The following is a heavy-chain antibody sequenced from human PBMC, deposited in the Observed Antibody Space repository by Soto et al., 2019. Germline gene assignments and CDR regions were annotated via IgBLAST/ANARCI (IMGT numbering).Heavy chain of an antibody. J-gene: IGHJ4*02. D-gene: IGHD4-17*01. CDR3: ARWDYGYYARFDY. V-gene: IGHV1-8*01. Sequence: QVQLVQSGAEVKKSGASVKVSCKASGYTFTSHDINWVRQATGQGLELMGWMNPNSGNTGYAPKFQGRVTMTRNTSISTAYMALSSLRSEDTAVYYCARWDYGYYARFDYWGQRTLVTVSS. CDR2: MNPNSGNT. CDR1: GYTFTSHD.